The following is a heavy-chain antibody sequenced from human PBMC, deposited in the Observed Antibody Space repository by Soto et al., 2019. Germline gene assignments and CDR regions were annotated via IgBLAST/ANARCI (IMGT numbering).Heavy chain of an antibody. D-gene: IGHD3-22*01. Sequence: GGSLRLSCAASGFTFSSFWMRWVRQIPGKGLVWVSRINGDGRSTAYADSVKGRFTISRDNAKNTLYLQMNSLRAEDTAVYYCARYPYDSSGFFDYWGQGTLVTVSS. CDR3: ARYPYDSSGFFDY. CDR1: GFTFSSFW. CDR2: INGDGRST. J-gene: IGHJ4*02. V-gene: IGHV3-74*01.